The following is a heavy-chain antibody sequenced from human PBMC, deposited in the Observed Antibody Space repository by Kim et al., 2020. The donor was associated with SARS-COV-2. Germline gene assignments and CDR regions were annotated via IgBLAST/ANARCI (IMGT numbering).Heavy chain of an antibody. Sequence: ASVKVSCKASGYTFTTYAMIWVRQAPGQGLEWMGWINTNTGNPTYAQGFTGRFVFSLDTSVSTAYLQISSLKAEYTDVYYCARPGIAAAIDCWGQGTPVTVSS. V-gene: IGHV7-4-1*02. CDR1: GYTFTTYA. CDR3: ARPGIAAAIDC. D-gene: IGHD6-13*01. J-gene: IGHJ4*02. CDR2: INTNTGNP.